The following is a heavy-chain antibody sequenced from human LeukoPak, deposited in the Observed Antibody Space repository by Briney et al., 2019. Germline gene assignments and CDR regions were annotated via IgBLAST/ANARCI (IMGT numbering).Heavy chain of an antibody. D-gene: IGHD2-2*01. CDR3: ARAKYRYCSSTSCYGYFDY. J-gene: IGHJ4*02. CDR2: XXSSSSYI. CDR1: GFTFSSYS. V-gene: IGHV3-21*01. Sequence: GGSLRLSCAASGFTFSSYSMNWVRQAPGKGLEXXXXXXSSSSYIYYADSVKGRFTISRDNAKNSLYLQMNSLRAEDTAVYYCARAKYRYCSSTSCYGYFDYWGQGTLVTVSS.